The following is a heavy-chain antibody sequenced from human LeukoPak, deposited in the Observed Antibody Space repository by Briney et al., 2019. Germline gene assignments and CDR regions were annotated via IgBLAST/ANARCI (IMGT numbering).Heavy chain of an antibody. J-gene: IGHJ4*02. Sequence: RGSLRLSCAASGFTFSSYGMHWVRQAPGKGLEWVAVISYDGSNKYYADSVKGRFTISRDNSKNTLYLQMNSLRAEDTAVYYCARHGSGWYAGDYWRQGTLVSVSS. D-gene: IGHD6-19*01. CDR2: ISYDGSNK. CDR3: ARHGSGWYAGDY. V-gene: IGHV3-30*03. CDR1: GFTFSSYG.